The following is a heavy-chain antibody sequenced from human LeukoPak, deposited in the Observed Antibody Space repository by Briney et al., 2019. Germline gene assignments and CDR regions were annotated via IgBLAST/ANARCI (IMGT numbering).Heavy chain of an antibody. CDR2: VWYDGSNK. V-gene: IGHV3-33*01. CDR3: ARDGSLDCYNMNDY. D-gene: IGHD5-24*01. Sequence: GRSLRLSCAASGFTFSSYGMHWVRQAPGKGLEWVAVVWYDGSNKYYADSVKGRFTISRDNSKNTLYLQMNSLRAEDTAVYYCARDGSLDCYNMNDYWGQGTLVTVSS. CDR1: GFTFSSYG. J-gene: IGHJ4*02.